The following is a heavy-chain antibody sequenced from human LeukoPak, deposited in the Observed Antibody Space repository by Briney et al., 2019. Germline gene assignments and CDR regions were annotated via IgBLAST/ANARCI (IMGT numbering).Heavy chain of an antibody. V-gene: IGHV1-2*02. J-gene: IGHJ6*02. Sequence: ASVKVSCKTSGYIFSGYYMHWVRQAPGQGLEWMGCINPSSGGTNYTQKFQGRVTMSLDTSKNQFSLKLSSVTAADTAVYYCAGYPYRNCGGGTCYPGWYGMDVWGQGTTVTVSS. D-gene: IGHD2-15*01. CDR1: GYIFSGYY. CDR3: AGYPYRNCGGGTCYPGWYGMDV. CDR2: INPSSGGT.